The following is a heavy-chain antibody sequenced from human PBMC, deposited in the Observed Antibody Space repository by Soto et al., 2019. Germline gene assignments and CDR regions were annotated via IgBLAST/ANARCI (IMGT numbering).Heavy chain of an antibody. CDR3: ARERGYSYGYRGGAFDI. D-gene: IGHD5-18*01. J-gene: IGHJ3*02. Sequence: SETLSLTCTDSGGPLSRAYWSWIRQPPGTGRAWSGYIYYSGRTNYNPSLKSRVTISVDTSKNQYSLKLSSVTAAYTAVYYCARERGYSYGYRGGAFDIWGQGTMVT. V-gene: IGHV4-59*01. CDR2: IYYSGRT. CDR1: GGPLSRAY.